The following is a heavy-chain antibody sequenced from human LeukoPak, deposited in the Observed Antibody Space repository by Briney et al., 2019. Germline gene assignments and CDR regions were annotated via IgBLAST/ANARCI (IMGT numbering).Heavy chain of an antibody. V-gene: IGHV3-48*02. D-gene: IGHD6-6*01. J-gene: IGHJ5*02. Sequence: GGSLRLSCAASGFTFSSYSMNWVRQAPGKGLEWVSYISSSSSSIYYADSVKGRFTISRDNAKKSLHLQMNSLRDEDTAVYYCARGRYSSSLFDPWGQGTLVTVSS. CDR2: ISSSSSSI. CDR1: GFTFSSYS. CDR3: ARGRYSSSLFDP.